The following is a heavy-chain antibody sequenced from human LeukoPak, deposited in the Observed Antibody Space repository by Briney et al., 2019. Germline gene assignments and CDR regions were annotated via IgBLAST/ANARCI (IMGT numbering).Heavy chain of an antibody. D-gene: IGHD6-19*01. V-gene: IGHV1-2*06. CDR1: AYTFTDYY. J-gene: IGHJ4*02. CDR2: INPSSGDT. CDR3: ARSGSGWLKSPRVYHY. Sequence: ASVKVSCKASAYTFTDYYVHWVRQAPGQGLEWMGRINPSSGDTNYAQNFQGRVTMTRDTSISTAYMELSSLRSEDTAVYYCARSGSGWLKSPRVYHYWGQGTLVTVSP.